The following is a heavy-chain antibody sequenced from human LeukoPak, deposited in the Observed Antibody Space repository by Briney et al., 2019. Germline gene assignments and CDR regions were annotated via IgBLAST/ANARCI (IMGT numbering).Heavy chain of an antibody. CDR1: GGSISSYY. D-gene: IGHD3-3*01. V-gene: IGHV4-59*01. CDR3: ARSRSITIFGVDQYYFDY. Sequence: SETLSLTCTASGGSISSYYWSWIRQPPGKGLEWIGYIYYSGSTNYNPSLKSRVTISVDTSKNQFSLKLSSVTAADTAVYYCARSRSITIFGVDQYYFDYWGQGTLVTVSS. CDR2: IYYSGST. J-gene: IGHJ4*02.